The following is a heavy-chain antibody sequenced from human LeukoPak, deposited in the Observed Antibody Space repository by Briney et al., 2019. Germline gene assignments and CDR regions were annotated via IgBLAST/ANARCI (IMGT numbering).Heavy chain of an antibody. V-gene: IGHV1-2*06. J-gene: IGHJ4*02. CDR1: GYTFTGYY. Sequence: GASVKVSCKASGYTFTGYYMHWVRQAPGQGLEWMGRSNPDSGDTNYAQHFQGRVTMTRDTSITTAYMELNRLTSDDTAVYYCARDLSSTPHWELDYWGQGTLVTVSS. CDR2: SNPDSGDT. CDR3: ARDLSSTPHWELDY. D-gene: IGHD1-26*01.